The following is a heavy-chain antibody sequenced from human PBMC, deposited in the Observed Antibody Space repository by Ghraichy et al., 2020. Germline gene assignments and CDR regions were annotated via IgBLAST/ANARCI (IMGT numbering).Heavy chain of an antibody. CDR1: GFTVSSNY. J-gene: IGHJ6*02. V-gene: IGHV3-53*01. CDR2: IYSGGST. CDR3: ARDPAYSSSWYNYYYGMDV. D-gene: IGHD6-13*01. Sequence: GGSLRLSCAASGFTVSSNYMSWVRQAPGKGLEWVSVIYSGGSTYYADSVKGRFTISRDNSKNTLYLQMNSLRAEDTAVYYCARDPAYSSSWYNYYYGMDVWGQGTTVTVSS.